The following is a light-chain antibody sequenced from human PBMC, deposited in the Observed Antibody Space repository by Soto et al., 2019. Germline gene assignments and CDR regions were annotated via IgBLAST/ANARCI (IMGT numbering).Light chain of an antibody. Sequence: QSALTQPASVSGSPGQSITISCTGSNSDVGAYNYVSWYQQHPGKAPKLIIYEVNNQPSGVSHRFSGSKSGNTASLTISGLQADDEAEYYCASYTGSHTRVFGGGTKLTVL. CDR1: NSDVGAYNY. V-gene: IGLV2-14*01. J-gene: IGLJ3*02. CDR3: ASYTGSHTRV. CDR2: EVN.